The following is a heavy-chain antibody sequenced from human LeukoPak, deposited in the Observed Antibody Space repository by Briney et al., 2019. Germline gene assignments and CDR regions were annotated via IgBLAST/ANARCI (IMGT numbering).Heavy chain of an antibody. CDR1: GGTFSSYA. CDR2: INPIFGTA. V-gene: IGHV1-69*13. Sequence: SVKVSCKASGGTFSSYAISWVRQAPGQGLEWMGGINPIFGTANYAQKFQGRVTITADESTSTAYMELSSLRSEDTAVYYCARARDYYDSSGYFPWGQGTLVTVSS. D-gene: IGHD3-22*01. CDR3: ARARDYYDSSGYFP. J-gene: IGHJ5*02.